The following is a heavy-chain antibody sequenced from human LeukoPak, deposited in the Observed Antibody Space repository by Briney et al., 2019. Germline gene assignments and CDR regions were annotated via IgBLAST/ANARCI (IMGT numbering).Heavy chain of an antibody. D-gene: IGHD5-12*01. V-gene: IGHV1-46*01. CDR2: INPSGGST. J-gene: IGHJ4*02. Sequence: ASVKVSCKASGYTFTAYYIHWVRQAPGQGLEWMGIINPSGGSTSYAQKFQGRVTMTRDTSTSTVYMELSSLRSEDTAVYYCARVFGSGYDEWGQGTLVTVSS. CDR1: GYTFTAYY. CDR3: ARVFGSGYDE.